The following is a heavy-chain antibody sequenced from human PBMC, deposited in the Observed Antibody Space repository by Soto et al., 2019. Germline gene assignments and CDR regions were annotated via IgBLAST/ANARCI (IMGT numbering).Heavy chain of an antibody. J-gene: IGHJ6*02. CDR1: GYTFTSYG. CDR3: ARRYYDILTGYYYYYYGMDV. Sequence: QVQLVQSGAEVKKPGASVKVSCKASGYTFTSYGISWVRQAPGQGLEWMGWISAYNGNTNYEQKLQGRVTMTTDTSTRTAYMELRSLRSDDTAVYYCARRYYDILTGYYYYYYGMDVCGQGTTVTVSS. V-gene: IGHV1-18*01. D-gene: IGHD3-9*01. CDR2: ISAYNGNT.